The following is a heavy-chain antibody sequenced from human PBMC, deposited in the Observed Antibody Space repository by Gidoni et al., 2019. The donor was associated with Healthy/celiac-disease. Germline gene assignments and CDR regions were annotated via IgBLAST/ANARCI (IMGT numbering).Heavy chain of an antibody. J-gene: IGHJ5*02. CDR2: FDPEDGET. CDR1: GYTLTALS. V-gene: IGHV1-24*01. Sequence: QVQLVQSGAEVKKPGASVKVSCKVSGYTLTALSMHWVRQAPGKGLEWMGGFDPEDGETIYAQKVQGRVTMTEDTSTDTAYMELSSLRSEDTAVYYCATDCPRYCSGGSCPAGWFDPWGQGTLVTVSS. CDR3: ATDCPRYCSGGSCPAGWFDP. D-gene: IGHD2-15*01.